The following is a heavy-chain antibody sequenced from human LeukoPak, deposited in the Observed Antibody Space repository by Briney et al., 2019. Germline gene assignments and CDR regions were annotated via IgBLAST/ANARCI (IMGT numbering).Heavy chain of an antibody. D-gene: IGHD2-15*01. CDR2: IQVNGDT. CDR3: ARTARYFDS. V-gene: IGHV4-4*09. Sequence: PSETLSLTCIVSGDSVSGHYWSWIRQAPGKGLECIGYIQVNGDTNYNPSLKDRGTLSLDTSKNQFSLRLRSVTAADTAVYYCARTARYFDSWGPGTLVTVSS. CDR1: GDSVSGHY. J-gene: IGHJ4*02.